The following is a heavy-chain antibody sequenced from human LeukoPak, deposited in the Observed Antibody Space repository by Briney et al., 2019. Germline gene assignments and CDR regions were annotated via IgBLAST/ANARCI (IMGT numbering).Heavy chain of an antibody. CDR3: ARAPTVTIFPRPEYYYYYGMDV. D-gene: IGHD4-11*01. Sequence: SETLSLTCTVSGGSISSYYWSWIRQPLGKGLEWIGYIYYSGSTNYNPSLKSRVTISVDTSKNQFSLKLSSVTAADTAVYYCARAPTVTIFPRPEYYYYYGMDVWGQGTTVTVSS. CDR1: GGSISSYY. J-gene: IGHJ6*02. CDR2: IYYSGST. V-gene: IGHV4-59*01.